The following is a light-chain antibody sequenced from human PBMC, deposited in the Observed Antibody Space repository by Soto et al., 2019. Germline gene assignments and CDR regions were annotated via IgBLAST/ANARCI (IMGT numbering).Light chain of an antibody. Sequence: EIVMTQSPSTLSVSPGERATLSCRASQSVSSYLAWYQQKPGQAPRLLIYDASNRATGIPARFSGSGSGTDFTLTISRVEPEDFVVYYCQQYGSSSWTFGQGAKVAIK. J-gene: IGKJ1*01. V-gene: IGKV3-11*01. CDR2: DAS. CDR3: QQYGSSSWT. CDR1: QSVSSY.